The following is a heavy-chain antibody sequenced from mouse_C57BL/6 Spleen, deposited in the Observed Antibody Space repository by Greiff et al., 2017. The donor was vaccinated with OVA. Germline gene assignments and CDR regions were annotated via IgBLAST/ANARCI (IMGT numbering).Heavy chain of an antibody. CDR3: TTLIYYGSTY. CDR1: GFNIKDDY. V-gene: IGHV14-4*01. D-gene: IGHD1-1*01. Sequence: EVHLVESGAELVRPGASVKLSCTASGFNIKDDYMHWVKQRPEQGLEWIGWIDPENGDTEYASKFQGKATITADTSSNTAYLQLSSLTSEDTAVYYCTTLIYYGSTYWGQGTTLTVSS. J-gene: IGHJ2*01. CDR2: IDPENGDT.